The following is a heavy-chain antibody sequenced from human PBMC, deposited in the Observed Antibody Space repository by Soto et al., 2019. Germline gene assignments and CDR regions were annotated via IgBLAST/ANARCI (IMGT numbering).Heavy chain of an antibody. CDR1: GGSISSSSYY. J-gene: IGHJ6*02. CDR2: VYYTGKT. D-gene: IGHD6-13*01. V-gene: IGHV4-39*01. CDR3: ARLAYEGIAAAGDFHYYGMDV. Sequence: SETLSLTGTVSGGSISSSSYYWGWIRQPPGKGLEWIGSVYYTGKTYDNPSLKSRVTISVDTSKNQFSLKLNSVTAADTAVYYCARLAYEGIAAAGDFHYYGMDVWGQGTTVTVSS.